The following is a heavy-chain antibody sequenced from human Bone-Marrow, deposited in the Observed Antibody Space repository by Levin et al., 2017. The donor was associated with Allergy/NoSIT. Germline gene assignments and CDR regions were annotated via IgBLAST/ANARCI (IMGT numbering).Heavy chain of an antibody. CDR1: GFTFSDSY. CDR2: ISGSSADT. Sequence: PGGSLRLSCVASGFTFSDSYMTWIRQAPGKGLESISYISGSSADTYYADSVKGRFTTSRDNAKNSLYLQMNSLRAEDTAVYYCTRDPRLTDYWGQGTLVTVSS. CDR3: TRDPRLTDY. D-gene: IGHD6-19*01. J-gene: IGHJ4*02. V-gene: IGHV3-11*05.